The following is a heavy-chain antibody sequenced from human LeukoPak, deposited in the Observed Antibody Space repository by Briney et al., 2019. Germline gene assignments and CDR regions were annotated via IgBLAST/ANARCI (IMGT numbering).Heavy chain of an antibody. CDR3: ARDTNPYYYGSGSYTGWFDP. D-gene: IGHD3-10*01. V-gene: IGHV3-48*03. Sequence: PGGSLRLSCAASGFTFNSYEMNWVRQAPGKGLEWVSYISSSGSIIYYADFVKGRFTISRDNAKNSLYLQMNSLRAEDTAVYYCARDTNPYYYGSGSYTGWFDPWGQGTLVTVSS. CDR1: GFTFNSYE. CDR2: ISSSGSII. J-gene: IGHJ5*02.